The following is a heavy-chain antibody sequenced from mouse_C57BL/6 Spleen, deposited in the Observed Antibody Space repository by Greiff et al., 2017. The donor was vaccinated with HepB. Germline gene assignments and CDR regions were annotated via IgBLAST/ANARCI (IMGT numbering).Heavy chain of an antibody. Sequence: EVHLVESGEGLVKPGGSLKLSCAASGFTFSSYAMSWVRQTPEKRLEWVAYISSGGDYIYYADTVKGRFTISRDNARNTLYLQMSSLKSEDTAMYYCTREGGLRRRFAYWGQGTLVTVSA. CDR2: ISSGGDYI. CDR3: TREGGLRRRFAY. J-gene: IGHJ3*01. CDR1: GFTFSSYA. V-gene: IGHV5-9-1*02. D-gene: IGHD2-4*01.